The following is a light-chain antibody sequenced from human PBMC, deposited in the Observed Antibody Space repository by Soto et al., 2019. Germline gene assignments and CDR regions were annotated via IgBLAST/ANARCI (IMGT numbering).Light chain of an antibody. CDR3: AAWDDSLRGVV. CDR1: LSNIGSNF. V-gene: IGLV1-47*01. J-gene: IGLJ3*02. Sequence: QSVLTQPPSASWTPGQRVTISCSASLSNIGSNFIYWYQQLPRSAPKLLINRNNEQPSGVPDRFSGSKSGTSASLAISGLRSEDEADYHCAAWDDSLRGVVFGGGTKLTVL. CDR2: RNN.